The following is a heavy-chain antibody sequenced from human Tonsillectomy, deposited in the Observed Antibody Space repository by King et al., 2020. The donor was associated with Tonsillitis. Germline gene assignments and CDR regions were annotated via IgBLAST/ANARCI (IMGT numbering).Heavy chain of an antibody. CDR1: GLTFDDYA. CDR2: ISWNGATI. Sequence: VQLVESGGGLVQPGRSLRLSCAASGLTFDDYAMHWFRQAPGKGLEWVSGISWNGATIAYVDSVKGRFTISRDNAKNSLYLQMNSLRAEDTALYYCAKDTCSSTSCYTDYWGQGTLLTVSS. V-gene: IGHV3-9*01. CDR3: AKDTCSSTSCYTDY. J-gene: IGHJ4*02. D-gene: IGHD2-2*01.